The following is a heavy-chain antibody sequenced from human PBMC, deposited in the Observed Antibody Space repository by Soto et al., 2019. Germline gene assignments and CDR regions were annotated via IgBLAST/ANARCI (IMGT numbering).Heavy chain of an antibody. Sequence: GGSLRLSCAASGFLFSSYAMSWVRQAPGKGLQWVSAISGTGSNTYYADSVRGRFTISRDNPKKTVYLQMNSLRAEDTALYYCAKDSVSVPATPFDAWGQGIMVTVSS. CDR2: ISGTGSNT. V-gene: IGHV3-23*01. CDR3: AKDSVSVPATPFDA. J-gene: IGHJ4*02. CDR1: GFLFSSYA. D-gene: IGHD6-19*01.